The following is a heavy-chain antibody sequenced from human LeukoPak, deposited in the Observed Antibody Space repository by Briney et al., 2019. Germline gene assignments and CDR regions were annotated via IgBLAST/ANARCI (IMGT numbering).Heavy chain of an antibody. CDR3: ARDLRDGYNLLDS. V-gene: IGHV3-7*01. CDR1: GFTFSSYW. J-gene: IGHJ4*02. CDR2: IKQDGSEK. Sequence: GGSLRLSCAASGFTFSSYWMSWVRQAPGKGLEWVANIKQDGSEKYNVDSVKGRFTISRDNAKNSLYLQMNSLRAEDTALYYCARDLRDGYNLLDSWGQGTLVTVSS. D-gene: IGHD5-24*01.